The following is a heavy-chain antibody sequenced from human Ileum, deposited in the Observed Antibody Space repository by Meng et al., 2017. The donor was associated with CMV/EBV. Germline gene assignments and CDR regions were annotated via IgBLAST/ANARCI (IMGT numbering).Heavy chain of an antibody. D-gene: IGHD4-11*01. CDR1: GFTFSSYE. V-gene: IGHV3-48*03. CDR2: ISDSGRTI. J-gene: IGHJ4*02. Sequence: GESLKISCAASGFTFSSYEMNWVRQAPGKGLEWVSYISDSGRTIYYADSVKGRFTISRDNAKNSLYLQMNSLRAEDTAVYYCARIDYSNYYGWGQGTLVTVS. CDR3: ARIDYSNYYG.